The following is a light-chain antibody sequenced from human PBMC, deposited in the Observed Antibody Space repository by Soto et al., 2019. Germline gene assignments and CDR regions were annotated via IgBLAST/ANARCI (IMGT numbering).Light chain of an antibody. V-gene: IGLV2-14*01. CDR3: SSYTTSSTRI. J-gene: IGLJ2*01. Sequence: QSALTQPASVCGSPAQSITISCNGTSSDVGGYNYVSWYQHHPGKAPKLMIYEVSNRPSGVSNRFSGSKSGNTASLTISGLQTEDEADYYCSSYTTSSTRIFGGGTKLTVL. CDR1: SSDVGGYNY. CDR2: EVS.